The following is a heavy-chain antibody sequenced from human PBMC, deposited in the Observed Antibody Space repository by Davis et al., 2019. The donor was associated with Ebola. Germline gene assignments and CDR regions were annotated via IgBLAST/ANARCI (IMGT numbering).Heavy chain of an antibody. D-gene: IGHD3-22*01. J-gene: IGHJ6*02. CDR2: ISYDGSNK. Sequence: GGSLRLSCAASGFTFSSYGMHWVRQAPGKGLEWVAVISYDGSNKYYADSVQGRFTISRDNSKNTLYLQMNSLRAEDTAVYYCAKVATVIPTYYYYGMDVWGQGTTVTVSS. CDR3: AKVATVIPTYYYYGMDV. CDR1: GFTFSSYG. V-gene: IGHV3-30*18.